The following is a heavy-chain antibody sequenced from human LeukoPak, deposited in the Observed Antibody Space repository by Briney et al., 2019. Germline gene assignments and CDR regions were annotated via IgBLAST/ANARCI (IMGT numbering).Heavy chain of an antibody. D-gene: IGHD2-2*01. CDR3: TRVGYCSSTSCSRFDY. CDR1: GYTFTRYP. CDR2: INTNTGNP. Sequence: LKASCKASGYTFTRYPRSRVRQTPEQGLEWMGWINTNTGNPTYAQGFTGRFVFSLDTSVSTAYLQISSLKAEDTAVYYCTRVGYCSSTSCSRFDYWGQGTLVTVSS. J-gene: IGHJ4*02. V-gene: IGHV7-4-1*02.